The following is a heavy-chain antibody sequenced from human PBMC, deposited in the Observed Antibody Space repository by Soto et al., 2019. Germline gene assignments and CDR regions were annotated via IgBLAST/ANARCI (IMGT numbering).Heavy chain of an antibody. Sequence: SVKVSCKASGFTFTSSAVQWVRQARGQRLEWIGWIVVGSGNTNYAQKFQERVTITRDMSTSTAYMELSSLRSEDTAVYYCGTPPQYCSSTSCYNYGVDVWGQGTTVTVSS. J-gene: IGHJ6*02. CDR2: IVVGSGNT. CDR3: GTPPQYCSSTSCYNYGVDV. V-gene: IGHV1-58*01. D-gene: IGHD2-2*01. CDR1: GFTFTSSA.